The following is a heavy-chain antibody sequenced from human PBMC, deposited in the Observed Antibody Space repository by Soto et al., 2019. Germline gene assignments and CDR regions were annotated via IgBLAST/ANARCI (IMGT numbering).Heavy chain of an antibody. CDR1: GYTFTSYG. V-gene: IGHV1-18*01. CDR3: AREVVAASRYGMDV. D-gene: IGHD2-15*01. J-gene: IGHJ6*02. Sequence: QVQLVQSGAEVKKPGASVKVSCKASGYTFTSYGISWVRQAPGQGLEWMGWISAYNGNTNYAQKLQGRVTMTTDTXRSTADRELRSLRSDDAAVYYCAREVVAASRYGMDVWGQGTTVTGSS. CDR2: ISAYNGNT.